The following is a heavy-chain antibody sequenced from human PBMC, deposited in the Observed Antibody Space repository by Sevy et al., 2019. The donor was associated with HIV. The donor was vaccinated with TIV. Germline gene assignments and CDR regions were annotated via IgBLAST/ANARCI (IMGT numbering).Heavy chain of an antibody. CDR1: GGSFSGYY. CDR3: ARSRDCTGGVCYGMDV. V-gene: IGHV4-34*01. D-gene: IGHD2-8*02. Sequence: SETLSLTCAVYGGSFSGYYWSWIRQPPGKGLEWIGEINHSGSTNYNPSLKSRVTISVDTSKNQFSLKLSSVTAADTAVYYCARSRDCTGGVCYGMDVWGLGTTVTVSS. CDR2: INHSGST. J-gene: IGHJ6*02.